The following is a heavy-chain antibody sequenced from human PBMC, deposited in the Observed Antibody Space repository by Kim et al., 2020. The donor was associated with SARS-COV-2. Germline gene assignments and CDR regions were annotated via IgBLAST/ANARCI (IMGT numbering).Heavy chain of an antibody. CDR3: AKVIPASQTGLDY. V-gene: IGHV1-2*06. Sequence: ASVKVSCKASGYTFTAYYTHWVRQAPGQGLEWMGRINPNSGGTNYAQKFQGRVTMTRDTSISTAYMELSGLTTDDTAVYFCAKVIPASQTGLDYWGQGTLVTVSS. J-gene: IGHJ4*02. CDR1: GYTFTAYY. CDR2: INPNSGGT. D-gene: IGHD3-16*02.